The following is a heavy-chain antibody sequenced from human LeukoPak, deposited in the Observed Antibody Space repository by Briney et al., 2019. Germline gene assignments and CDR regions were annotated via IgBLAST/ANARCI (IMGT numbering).Heavy chain of an antibody. CDR3: ARAPSEVGGYYPEYFRH. D-gene: IGHD3-22*01. CDR2: IKSDGKT. Sequence: GGSPRLSCEASGFTFSRYWMHWVRQAPGKGLVWVSRIKSDGKTNYADSVKGRFTISRDNAKNTVSLQMDSLRAEDTGVYYCARAPSEVGGYYPEYFRHWGQGTLVTVSS. J-gene: IGHJ1*01. V-gene: IGHV3-74*01. CDR1: GFTFSRYW.